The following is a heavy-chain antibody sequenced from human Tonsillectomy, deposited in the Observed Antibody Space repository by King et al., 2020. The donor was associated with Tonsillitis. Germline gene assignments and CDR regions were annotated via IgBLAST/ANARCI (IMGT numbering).Heavy chain of an antibody. CDR3: AREDSVSGRPYYFAY. J-gene: IGHJ4*02. D-gene: IGHD3-16*01. CDR2: ISRSGTHV. CDR1: GFTFSIYR. V-gene: IGHV3-21*01. Sequence: VQLVESGGGLVKPGGSLRLSCTASGFTFSIYRMKWVRQAPGKGLEWVTTISRSGTHVFYADPVKGGFTVSRDNANNSLSLQMNSLRADDTAVYFCAREDSVSGRPYYFAYWGRGSLVTVSS.